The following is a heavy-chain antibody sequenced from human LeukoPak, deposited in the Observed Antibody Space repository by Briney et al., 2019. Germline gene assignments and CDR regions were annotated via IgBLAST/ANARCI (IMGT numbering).Heavy chain of an antibody. CDR2: IYYSGST. J-gene: IGHJ4*02. CDR3: ARAPLDCGVDY. D-gene: IGHD4-17*01. Sequence: PSETLSLTCTVSGGSISSYYWSWIRQPPGKGLEWIGYIYYSGSTNYNPSLKSRVTISVDTSKNQFSLKLSSVTAADTAVYYCARAPLDCGVDYWGQGTLVTVSS. CDR1: GGSISSYY. V-gene: IGHV4-59*01.